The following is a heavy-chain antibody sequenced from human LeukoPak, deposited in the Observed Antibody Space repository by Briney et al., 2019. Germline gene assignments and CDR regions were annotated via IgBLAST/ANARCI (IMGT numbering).Heavy chain of an antibody. CDR1: GFTFSDYY. Sequence: PGGSLRLSCAASGFTFSDYYMSWIRQAPGKGLEWVSYISSSGSTIYYADSVKGRFTIPRDNAKNSLYLQMDSLRAEDTAVYYCARDGATTVTTSFDYWGQGTLVTVSS. CDR3: ARDGATTVTTSFDY. D-gene: IGHD4-17*01. J-gene: IGHJ4*02. CDR2: ISSSGSTI. V-gene: IGHV3-11*01.